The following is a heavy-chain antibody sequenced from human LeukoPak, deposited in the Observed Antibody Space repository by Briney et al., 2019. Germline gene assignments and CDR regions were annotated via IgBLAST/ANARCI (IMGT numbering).Heavy chain of an antibody. CDR2: TNSDGSST. Sequence: PGGSLRLSCAASGFTFSSYWMHWVRQAPGKGLVWVSRTNSDGSSTSYADSVKGRFTISRDNAKNTLYLQMNSLRAEDTAVYYCARARGYSYGYPYYGMDVWDQGTTVTVSS. J-gene: IGHJ6*02. D-gene: IGHD5-18*01. CDR3: ARARGYSYGYPYYGMDV. V-gene: IGHV3-74*01. CDR1: GFTFSSYW.